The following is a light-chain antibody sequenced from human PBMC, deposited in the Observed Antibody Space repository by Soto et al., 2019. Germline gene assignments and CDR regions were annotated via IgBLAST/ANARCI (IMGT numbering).Light chain of an antibody. Sequence: QSVLTQPPSASGTPGQRVTISCSGSSSNIGSNSANWYQQLPGTAPKLLIYRNNQRPSGVPDRFSGSQSGTSASLAISGLQAEDETDYYCASWDDSLNGWVFGGGTKLTVL. V-gene: IGLV1-44*01. CDR2: RNN. J-gene: IGLJ3*02. CDR3: ASWDDSLNGWV. CDR1: SSNIGSNS.